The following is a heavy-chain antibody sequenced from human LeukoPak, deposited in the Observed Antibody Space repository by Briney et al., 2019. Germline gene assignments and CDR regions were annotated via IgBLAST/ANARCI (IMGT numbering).Heavy chain of an antibody. CDR1: GFTFSGYA. J-gene: IGHJ4*02. CDR3: ARDRSSTIEDYFDY. Sequence: GGSLRLSCEASGFTFSGYAVSWVRQAPGKGLEWVSSISSSSSYIYYADSVKGRFTISRDNAKNSLYLQMNSLRAEDTAVYYCARDRSSTIEDYFDYWGQGTLVTVSS. D-gene: IGHD6-13*01. V-gene: IGHV3-21*01. CDR2: ISSSSSYI.